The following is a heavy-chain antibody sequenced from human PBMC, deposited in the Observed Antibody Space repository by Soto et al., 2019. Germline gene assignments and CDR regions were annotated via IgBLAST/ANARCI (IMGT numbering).Heavy chain of an antibody. Sequence: GGSLRLSCAASGFTVSTYSMNWVRQAPGKGLEWVSSISFITSYIYYADSVKGRFTITRDNAKNSLYLQMDSLRAEDTAVYYCARVESARYCSGGTCYSGYWGQGT. J-gene: IGHJ4*02. V-gene: IGHV3-21*01. CDR1: GFTVSTYS. D-gene: IGHD2-15*01. CDR3: ARVESARYCSGGTCYSGY. CDR2: ISFITSYI.